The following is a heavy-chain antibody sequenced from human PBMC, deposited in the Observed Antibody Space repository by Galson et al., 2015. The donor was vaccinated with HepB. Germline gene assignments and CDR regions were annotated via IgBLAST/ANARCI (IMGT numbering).Heavy chain of an antibody. V-gene: IGHV3-30-3*01. Sequence: SLRLSCAASGFTFSSYAMHWVRQAPGKGLEWVAVISYDGSNKYYADSVKGRFTISRDNSKNTLYLQMNSLRAEDTAVYYCAREVPLTFSSSWSPGIDYWGQGTLVTVSS. D-gene: IGHD6-13*01. CDR2: ISYDGSNK. J-gene: IGHJ4*02. CDR1: GFTFSSYA. CDR3: AREVPLTFSSSWSPGIDY.